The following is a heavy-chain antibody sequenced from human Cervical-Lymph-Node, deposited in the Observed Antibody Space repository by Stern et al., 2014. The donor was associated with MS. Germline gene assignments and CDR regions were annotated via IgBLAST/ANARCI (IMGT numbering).Heavy chain of an antibody. Sequence: QLVQSGAEVKKPGESLKISCQGSGYRFSSYWIAWVRQMPGKGLEWMGIIYPGASDTKYGPSFQGQVTTSVDKSISTAYLQWSSLKASDTGTFYCARLGVVASTHSGMDVWGQGTTVTVSS. J-gene: IGHJ6*02. CDR3: ARLGVVASTHSGMDV. CDR2: IYPGASDT. CDR1: GYRFSSYW. D-gene: IGHD2-15*01. V-gene: IGHV5-51*01.